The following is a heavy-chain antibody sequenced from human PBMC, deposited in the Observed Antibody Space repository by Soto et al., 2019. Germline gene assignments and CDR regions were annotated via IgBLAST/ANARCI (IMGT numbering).Heavy chain of an antibody. J-gene: IGHJ5*02. V-gene: IGHV1-69*02. CDR2: IIPILGIA. CDR1: GGTFSSYT. Sequence: GASVKVSCKASGGTFSSYTISWVRQAPGQGLEWMGRIIPILGIANYAQKFQGRVTITADKSTSTAYMELSSLRSEDTAVYYCARGAHYSSPFRWFDPWGQGTLVTVSS. D-gene: IGHD6-13*01. CDR3: ARGAHYSSPFRWFDP.